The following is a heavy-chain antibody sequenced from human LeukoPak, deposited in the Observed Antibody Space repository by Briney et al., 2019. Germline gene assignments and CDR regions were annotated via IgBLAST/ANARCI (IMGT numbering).Heavy chain of an antibody. D-gene: IGHD3-16*01. J-gene: IGHJ6*03. CDR3: AKGGGGRLMYYYYMDV. CDR2: ITWNSDSI. Sequence: GGSLRLSCSASGFIFYDYAMHWVRQAPGKGLEWVSGITWNSDSIAYADSVECRFTISRDNDKNSLYQQLTSLRAEDMALYDCAKGGGGRLMYYYYMDVWGKGTTVTVSS. V-gene: IGHV3-9*03. CDR1: GFIFYDYA.